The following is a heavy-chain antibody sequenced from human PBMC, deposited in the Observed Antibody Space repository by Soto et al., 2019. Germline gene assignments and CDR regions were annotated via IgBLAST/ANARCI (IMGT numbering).Heavy chain of an antibody. CDR1: GFTFSSYA. V-gene: IGHV3-23*01. D-gene: IGHD2-15*01. CDR2: ISGSGGST. CDR3: ASPTHCSGGTCYRPFDY. J-gene: IGHJ4*02. Sequence: EVQLLESGGGLVQPGGSLRLSCAASGFTFSSYAMSWVRQAPGKGLEWVSAISGSGGSTYYADSVKGRFTISRDNSKNTLYLQMNSLRIDDSAIYYCASPTHCSGGTCYRPFDYWGQGVLVTVSS.